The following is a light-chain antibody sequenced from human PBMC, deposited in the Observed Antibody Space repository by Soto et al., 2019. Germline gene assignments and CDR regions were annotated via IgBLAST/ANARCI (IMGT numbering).Light chain of an antibody. Sequence: QSALTQPASVSGSPGQSITISCTGTSSDIGAYNSVSWYQQFSGKAPKLMIYDVRNRPSGVSSRFSGSKSDNTASLTISGLQSEDEADYYCSSYTTSVSLGVFGTGTKLTVL. J-gene: IGLJ1*01. CDR1: SSDIGAYNS. CDR2: DVR. V-gene: IGLV2-14*03. CDR3: SSYTTSVSLGV.